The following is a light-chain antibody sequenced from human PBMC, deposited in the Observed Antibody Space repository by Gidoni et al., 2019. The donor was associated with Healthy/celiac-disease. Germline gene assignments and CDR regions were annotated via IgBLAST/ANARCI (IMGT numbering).Light chain of an antibody. CDR1: SANIGSNT. Sequence: QSVLPQPPSASGTPGQRVTISCSGSSANIGSNTVNWYQQLPGTAPKLLIYSNNQRPSGVPDRFSGSKSGTSASRAISGLQSEDEADYYCAAWDESLNGPVFGGGTKLTVL. J-gene: IGLJ2*01. CDR3: AAWDESLNGPV. CDR2: SNN. V-gene: IGLV1-44*01.